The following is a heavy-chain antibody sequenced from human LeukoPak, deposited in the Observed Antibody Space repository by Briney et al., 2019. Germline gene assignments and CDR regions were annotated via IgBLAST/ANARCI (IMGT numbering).Heavy chain of an antibody. D-gene: IGHD6-13*01. CDR3: AKDNGYSSNWYAYAFDI. J-gene: IGHJ3*02. V-gene: IGHV3-23*01. Sequence: TGGSLRLSCAVSGFAFSSQAMSWVRQAPGKGLEWVSGISGSGSSTYYADSVKGRFTISRDNSKNTLYLQMNSLRAEDTAVYYCAKDNGYSSNWYAYAFDIWGRGTVVTVSS. CDR1: GFAFSSQA. CDR2: ISGSGSST.